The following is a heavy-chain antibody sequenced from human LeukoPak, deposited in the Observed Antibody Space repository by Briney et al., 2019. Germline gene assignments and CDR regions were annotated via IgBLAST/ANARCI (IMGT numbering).Heavy chain of an antibody. V-gene: IGHV3-23*01. CDR3: ANNMVTPYFDY. Sequence: GGSLRLSCAASGFTFSSYAMSWVRQAPGKGLEWVSAISGSGGSTYYADSVKGRFTTSRDNTKNTLDLQMNSLRAEDTAVYYCANNMVTPYFDYWGQGTLVTVSS. D-gene: IGHD4-23*01. CDR2: ISGSGGST. J-gene: IGHJ4*02. CDR1: GFTFSSYA.